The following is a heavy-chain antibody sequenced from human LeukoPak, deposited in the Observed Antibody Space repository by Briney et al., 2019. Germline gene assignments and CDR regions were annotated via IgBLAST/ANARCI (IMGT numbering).Heavy chain of an antibody. D-gene: IGHD2-15*01. V-gene: IGHV3-21*01. CDR2: ITSSSYI. J-gene: IGHJ6*02. CDR1: GFTFSSYS. Sequence: PGGSLRLSCAASGFTFSSYSINWVRQAPGKGLEWVSSITSSSYIYQADSVRGRFTISRDNAKNSLYLQMNSLRVEDTAVYYCARDLGYCSGGSCSYYGMDVWGQGTTVTVSS. CDR3: ARDLGYCSGGSCSYYGMDV.